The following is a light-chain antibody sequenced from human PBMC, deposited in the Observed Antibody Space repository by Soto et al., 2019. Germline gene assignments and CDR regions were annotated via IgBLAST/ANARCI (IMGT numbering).Light chain of an antibody. V-gene: IGKV3-20*01. CDR3: EQYNKWPRT. J-gene: IGKJ4*02. Sequence: EIVLTQSPGTLSLSPGERVTLSCRASQSVSSSYLAWHQQRPGPVPRLLIYGGSSRATGLPDRFSGSGSGTDFTIAISRLEPEHSAVYYCEQYNKWPRTFGGGTKVDIK. CDR2: GGS. CDR1: QSVSSSY.